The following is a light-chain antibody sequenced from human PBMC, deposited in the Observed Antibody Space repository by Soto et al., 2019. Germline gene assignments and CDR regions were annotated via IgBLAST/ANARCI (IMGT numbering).Light chain of an antibody. Sequence: EIVLTQSPGTLSLSPGQRSTLSCRASQSVSRSYLDWYQQKPGQAPRLLIYDASHRATGIPARLSGSGYGTDFTLTISSIETEDFAVYYCQQRGNWTWTFGHGTQVDIK. CDR1: QSVSRSY. V-gene: IGKV3-11*01. J-gene: IGKJ1*01. CDR2: DAS. CDR3: QQRGNWTWT.